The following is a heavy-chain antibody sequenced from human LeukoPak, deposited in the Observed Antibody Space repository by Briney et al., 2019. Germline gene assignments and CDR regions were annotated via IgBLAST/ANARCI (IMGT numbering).Heavy chain of an antibody. CDR3: ARGTPGVADLDY. Sequence: GTSLRLSCAASGFTFGDYAMSWVRQAPGKGLEWVAVISYDGVSKNHLDSVKGRFTISRDNSANTLYLQMNSLRAEDTAVYYCARGTPGVADLDYWGQGTLVTVSS. D-gene: IGHD2-8*01. CDR1: GFTFGDYA. V-gene: IGHV3-30-3*01. CDR2: ISYDGVSK. J-gene: IGHJ4*02.